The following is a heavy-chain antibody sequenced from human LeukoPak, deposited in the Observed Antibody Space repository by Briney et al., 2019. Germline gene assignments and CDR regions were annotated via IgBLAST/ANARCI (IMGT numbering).Heavy chain of an antibody. CDR1: GFIFSDYY. V-gene: IGHV3-11*06. CDR3: ARETRSSKTYYDSSGYYPDAFDI. Sequence: PGGSLRLSCAASGFIFSDYYMSWIRQAPGKGLEWVSYISSRGSYTNYADSVKGRFTISRDNAKNSLYLQMNTLRDEDTAVYYCARETRSSKTYYDSSGYYPDAFDIWGQGTMVPSLQ. J-gene: IGHJ3*02. D-gene: IGHD3-22*01. CDR2: ISSRGSYT.